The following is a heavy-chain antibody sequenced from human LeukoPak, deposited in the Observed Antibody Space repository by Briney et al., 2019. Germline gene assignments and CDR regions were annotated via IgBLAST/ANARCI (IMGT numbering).Heavy chain of an antibody. V-gene: IGHV3-53*01. J-gene: IGHJ6*02. CDR3: ARDLKVGVTVYYGMDV. CDR2: IYSGGST. Sequence: GGSLRLSCAASGFTVSSTYMSWVRQAPGKGLEWVSVIYSGGSTYNADSVKGRFTISRDNSKNTLYLQMNSLRAEDTAVYYCARDLKVGVTVYYGMDVWGQGTTVTVSS. CDR1: GFTVSSTY. D-gene: IGHD1-26*01.